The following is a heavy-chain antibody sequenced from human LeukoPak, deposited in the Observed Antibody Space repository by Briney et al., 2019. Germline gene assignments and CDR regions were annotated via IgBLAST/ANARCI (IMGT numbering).Heavy chain of an antibody. CDR2: INSDGSST. J-gene: IGHJ4*02. CDR3: AKDLDFWSGHIFGY. CDR1: GFTXXXYW. V-gene: IGHV3-74*01. D-gene: IGHD3-3*01. Sequence: RXSCXXXGFTXXXYWMHWVRQAPGKGLVWVSRINSDGSSTSYADSVKGRFTISRDNSKNTLYLQMNSLRAEDTAVYYCAKDLDFWSGHIFGYWGQGTLVTVSS.